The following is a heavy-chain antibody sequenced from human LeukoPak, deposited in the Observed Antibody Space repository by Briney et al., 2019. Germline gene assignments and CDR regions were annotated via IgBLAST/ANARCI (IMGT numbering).Heavy chain of an antibody. CDR2: ISYGGSNK. CDR3: ARDRCSDSGGYPNWFAP. J-gene: IGHJ5*02. Sequence: GGSLRLSCAASGFTFSSYAMHWVRQAPGKGLEWVAAISYGGSNKYYADSVKGRFTISRDNAKNTLYLQMNSLRAEDTAVYYCARDRCSDSGGYPNWFAPWVQGTLVSVSS. CDR1: GFTFSSYA. V-gene: IGHV3-30-3*01. D-gene: IGHD1-26*01.